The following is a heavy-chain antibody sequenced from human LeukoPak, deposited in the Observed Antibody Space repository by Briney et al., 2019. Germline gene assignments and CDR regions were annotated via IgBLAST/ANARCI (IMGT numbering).Heavy chain of an antibody. CDR1: GGSISSSSYY. CDR3: ARDRGYGGYLTDY. CDR2: IYYSGST. D-gene: IGHD5-12*01. J-gene: IGHJ4*02. V-gene: IGHV4-39*07. Sequence: SETLSLTCTVSGGSISSSSYYWGWIRQPPGKGLEWIGSIYYSGSTYYNPSLKSRVTISVDTSKNQFSLKLSSVTAADTAVYYCARDRGYGGYLTDYWGQGTLVTVSS.